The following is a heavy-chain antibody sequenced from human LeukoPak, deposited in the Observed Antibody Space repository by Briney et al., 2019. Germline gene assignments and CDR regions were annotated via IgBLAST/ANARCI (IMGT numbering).Heavy chain of an antibody. V-gene: IGHV1-58*02. CDR2: IFVGSGNT. J-gene: IGHJ6*02. Sequence: TSVRVSCKASGFTFTSSAMQWVRQARGQRLEWIGWIFVGSGNTNYAQKFQERVTITRDMSTSTAYMELSSLRSEDTAVYYCAAGRIAATGIVGADYYYGMDVWGQGTTVTVSS. CDR3: AAGRIAATGIVGADYYYGMDV. D-gene: IGHD6-13*01. CDR1: GFTFTSSA.